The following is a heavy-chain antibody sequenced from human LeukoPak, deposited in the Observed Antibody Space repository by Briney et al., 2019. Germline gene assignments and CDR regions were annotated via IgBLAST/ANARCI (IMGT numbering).Heavy chain of an antibody. Sequence: SETLSLTCIVSGDSISSTSYYWAWIRQPPGKGLEWIGMIFYSGSAYYTPSLRGRVTLSVDTSRNQFSLNLISVTAADTGVYFCARQQSDTSLFDPWGQGTLVTVSS. CDR1: GDSISSTSYY. D-gene: IGHD2-21*02. J-gene: IGHJ5*02. CDR2: IFYSGSA. V-gene: IGHV4-39*01. CDR3: ARQQSDTSLFDP.